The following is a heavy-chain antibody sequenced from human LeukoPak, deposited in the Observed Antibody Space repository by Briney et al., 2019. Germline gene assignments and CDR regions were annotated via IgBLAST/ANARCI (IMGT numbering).Heavy chain of an antibody. Sequence: GGPLRLSCAASGFTYSDYYMSWLRQAPGKGLVWVSYFSCRCNTIYYADSVKGRITNSRDNAKNSLYLQMNSPRAEDTAVYYCARDHVNYYGSGSYYPPTNAFDIWGQGTVVTVSS. CDR1: GFTYSDYY. CDR3: ARDHVNYYGSGSYYPPTNAFDI. D-gene: IGHD3-10*01. J-gene: IGHJ3*02. CDR2: FSCRCNTI. V-gene: IGHV3-11*01.